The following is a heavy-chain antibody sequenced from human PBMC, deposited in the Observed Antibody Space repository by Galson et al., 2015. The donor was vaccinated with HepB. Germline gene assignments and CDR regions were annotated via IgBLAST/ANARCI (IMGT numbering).Heavy chain of an antibody. V-gene: IGHV3-33*01. CDR1: GFTFSSYG. D-gene: IGHD3-3*01. CDR2: IWYDGSNK. J-gene: IGHJ3*02. Sequence: SLRLSCAASGFTFSSYGMHWVRQAPGKGLEWVAVIWYDGSNKYYADSVKGRFTISRDNSKNTLYLQVNSLRAEDTAVYYCAREESPITIFGVALGGAFDIWGQGTMVTVSS. CDR3: AREESPITIFGVALGGAFDI.